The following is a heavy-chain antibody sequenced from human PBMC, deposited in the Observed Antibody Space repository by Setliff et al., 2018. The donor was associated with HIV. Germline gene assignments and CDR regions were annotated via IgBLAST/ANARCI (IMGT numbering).Heavy chain of an antibody. V-gene: IGHV4-39*01. CDR3: ATLHSSGWPYLTDY. D-gene: IGHD6-19*01. CDR1: GGSISITSYY. CDR2: SHYSGNT. J-gene: IGHJ4*02. Sequence: KPSETLSLTCTVSGGSISITSYYWAWIRQPPGKGLEWIASSHYSGNTYYTSSLKSRVTISADTSKNQFSLRLSSVIATDTAVYFCATLHSSGWPYLTDYWGQGILVTVSS.